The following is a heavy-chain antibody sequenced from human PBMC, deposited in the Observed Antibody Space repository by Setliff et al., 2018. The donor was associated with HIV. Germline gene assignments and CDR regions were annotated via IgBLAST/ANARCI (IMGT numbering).Heavy chain of an antibody. CDR3: AGCITGTTHWFDP. J-gene: IGHJ5*02. CDR1: GGSISSHY. CDR2: IYYSGST. V-gene: IGHV4-59*11. Sequence: KASETLSLTCTVSGGSISSHYWSWIRQPPGKRLEWIGYIYYSGSTNYNPSLKSRVTRSVDTSKNQFSLKLSSVTAADTAVYYCAGCITGTTHWFDPWGQGTLVTVSS. D-gene: IGHD1-20*01.